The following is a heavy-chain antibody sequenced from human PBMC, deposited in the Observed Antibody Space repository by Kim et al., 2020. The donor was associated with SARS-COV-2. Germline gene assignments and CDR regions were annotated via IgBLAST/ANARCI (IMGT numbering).Heavy chain of an antibody. CDR1: GYSISSGYY. J-gene: IGHJ2*01. D-gene: IGHD3-9*01. CDR3: ARDGTYYDILTGFLGYF. V-gene: IGHV4-38-2*02. Sequence: SETLSLTCTVSGYSISSGYYWGWIRQPPGKGLEWIGSIYHSGSTYYNPSLKSRVTISVDTSKNQFSLKLSSVTAADTAVYYCARDGTYYDILTGFLGYF. CDR2: IYHSGST.